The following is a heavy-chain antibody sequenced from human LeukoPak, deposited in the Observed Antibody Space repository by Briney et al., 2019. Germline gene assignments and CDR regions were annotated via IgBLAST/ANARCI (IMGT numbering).Heavy chain of an antibody. D-gene: IGHD2-2*02. V-gene: IGHV3-23*01. CDR2: ISGSGSAT. CDR1: GFTFSNYG. CDR3: AKTEAPAAIRAGSDY. J-gene: IGHJ4*02. Sequence: GGSLRLSCAASGFTFSNYGTSWVRQAPGKGLEWVSTISGSGSATYNAGSVKGRFTTSRDNSNNTLYLQMNSLRAEDTAVYYCAKTEAPAAIRAGSDYWGQGTLVTVSS.